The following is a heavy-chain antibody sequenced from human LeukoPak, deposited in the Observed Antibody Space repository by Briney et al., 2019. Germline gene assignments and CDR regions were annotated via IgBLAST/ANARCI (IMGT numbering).Heavy chain of an antibody. J-gene: IGHJ4*02. V-gene: IGHV3-30*09. CDR1: GFTFSSYA. CDR2: ISHDGSNK. Sequence: GGSLRLSCAASGFTFSSYAMYWVRQAPGKGLEWVAVISHDGSNKYYADSLKGRFAISRDNSKKTLHLQMNSLRAEDTAVYYCARDYSGSYLYFDYWGQGTLVTVSS. D-gene: IGHD1-26*01. CDR3: ARDYSGSYLYFDY.